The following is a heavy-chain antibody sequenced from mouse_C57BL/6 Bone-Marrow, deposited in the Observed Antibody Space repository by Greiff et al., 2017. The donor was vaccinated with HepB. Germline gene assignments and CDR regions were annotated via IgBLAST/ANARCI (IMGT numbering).Heavy chain of an antibody. D-gene: IGHD1-1*01. CDR2: IYPRSGNT. CDR3: AVLLLRSYYFDY. Sequence: VQLVESGAELARPGASVKLSCKASGYTFTSYGISWVKQRTGQGLEWIGEIYPRSGNTYYNEKFKGKATLTADKSSSTAYMELRSLTSEDSAVYFCAVLLLRSYYFDYWGQGTTLTVSS. V-gene: IGHV1-81*01. CDR1: GYTFTSYG. J-gene: IGHJ2*01.